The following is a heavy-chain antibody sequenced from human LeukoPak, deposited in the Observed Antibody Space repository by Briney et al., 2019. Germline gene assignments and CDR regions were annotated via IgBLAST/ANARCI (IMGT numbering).Heavy chain of an antibody. V-gene: IGHV3-30-3*01. CDR2: ISYDGSNK. CDR1: GFTFSSYA. Sequence: GGSLRLSCAASGFTFSSYAMSWVRQAPGKGLEWVAVISYDGSNKYYADSVKGRFTISRDNSKNTLYLQMNSLRAEDTAVYYCARDHDGYFDYWGQGTLVTVSS. CDR3: ARDHDGYFDY. J-gene: IGHJ4*02.